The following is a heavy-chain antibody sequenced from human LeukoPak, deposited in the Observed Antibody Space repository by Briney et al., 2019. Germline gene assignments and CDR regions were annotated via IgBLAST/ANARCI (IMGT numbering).Heavy chain of an antibody. CDR2: IYSRGST. CDR3: AKEAHYDFWSGFDY. D-gene: IGHD3-3*01. J-gene: IGHJ4*02. CDR1: GFTVSSNY. V-gene: IGHV3-53*01. Sequence: PGGSLRLSCAASGFTVSSNYMSWVRQAPGEGLEWVSVIYSRGSTYYADSVEGRFTISRDNSKNTLYLQMNSLRAEDTAVYSCAKEAHYDFWSGFDYWGQGTLVTVSS.